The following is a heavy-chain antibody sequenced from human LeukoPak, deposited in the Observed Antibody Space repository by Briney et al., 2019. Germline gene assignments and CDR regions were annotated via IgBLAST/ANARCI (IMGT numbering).Heavy chain of an antibody. Sequence: PSETLSLTCTVSGASMSTYYWTWIRQSPGKGLEWIGYISHSGSTNYNPSLKSRVTLSIDTPRNQFSLKVNSVTAADTAMYYCARDYVFPGGMDVWGQGTTVTVSS. CDR2: ISHSGST. CDR3: ARDYVFPGGMDV. D-gene: IGHD3-16*01. J-gene: IGHJ6*02. V-gene: IGHV4-59*01. CDR1: GASMSTYY.